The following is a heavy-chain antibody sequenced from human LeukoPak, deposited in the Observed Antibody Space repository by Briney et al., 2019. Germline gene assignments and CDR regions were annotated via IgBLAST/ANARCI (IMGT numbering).Heavy chain of an antibody. Sequence: ASVKVSCKASGYTFTSYYMHWVRQAPGQGLEWMGGFDPEDGETIYAQKFQGRVTMTEDTSTDTAYMELSSLRSEDTAVYYCATAPAVYSSGWYAGYWGQGTLVTVSS. CDR1: GYTFTSYY. CDR3: ATAPAVYSSGWYAGY. D-gene: IGHD6-19*01. CDR2: FDPEDGET. J-gene: IGHJ4*02. V-gene: IGHV1-24*01.